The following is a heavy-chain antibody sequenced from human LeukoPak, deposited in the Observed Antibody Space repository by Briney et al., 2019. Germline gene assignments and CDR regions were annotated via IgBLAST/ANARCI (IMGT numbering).Heavy chain of an antibody. V-gene: IGHV3-23*01. CDR1: GFTFSSYA. D-gene: IGHD2-21*01. J-gene: IGHJ6*02. Sequence: GASLRLSCAASGFTFSSYAMNWVRQAPGKGLGWVSAVSGSGGSTYYADSVKGRFTISRDNSKNTLYLQMNSLRAEDTAVYYCAKGLFGNYYYNGMDVWGQGTTVTVSS. CDR2: VSGSGGST. CDR3: AKGLFGNYYYNGMDV.